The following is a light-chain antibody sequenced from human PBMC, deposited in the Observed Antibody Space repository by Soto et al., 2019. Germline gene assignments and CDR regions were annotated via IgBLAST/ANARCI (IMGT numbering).Light chain of an antibody. V-gene: IGLV2-11*01. CDR3: CSYAGYYTLV. J-gene: IGLJ2*01. CDR2: AVS. CDR1: SSDVGGYNY. Sequence: QSALTQPRSVSGSPGQSVTISCIGTSSDVGGYNYVSWYQQHPGKAPKLIIYAVSGRPSGVPDRFSGSKSGNTASLTISGLQADDEADYYCCSYAGYYTLVFGGGTKLTVL.